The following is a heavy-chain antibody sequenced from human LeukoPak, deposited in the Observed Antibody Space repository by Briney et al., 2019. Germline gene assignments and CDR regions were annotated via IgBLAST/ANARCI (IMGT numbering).Heavy chain of an antibody. Sequence: SETLSLTCTASGGSISSSSYYWGWIRQPPGKGLEWIGSIYYSGNTYYNPSLKSRVTISVDTSKNQFSLKLSSVTAADTAVYYCARLFSSSWYRGAFDLWGQGTMVTVSS. J-gene: IGHJ3*01. CDR3: ARLFSSSWYRGAFDL. CDR2: IYYSGNT. CDR1: GGSISSSSYY. V-gene: IGHV4-39*01. D-gene: IGHD6-13*01.